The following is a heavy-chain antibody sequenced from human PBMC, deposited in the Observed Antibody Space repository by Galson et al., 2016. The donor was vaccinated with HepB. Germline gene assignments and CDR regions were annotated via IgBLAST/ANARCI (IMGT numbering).Heavy chain of an antibody. CDR1: SGTISITGYF. J-gene: IGHJ4*02. CDR3: ARYGSWTGFDY. D-gene: IGHD3/OR15-3a*01. CDR2: ISPSGRT. Sequence: TLSLTCTVSSGTISITGYFWSWIRQHPVRGLEWIGYISPSGRTYFNPSLKSRITISVDTSKNQFSLDLRSVTAADTALYFCARYGSWTGFDYWGQGTLVTVSS. V-gene: IGHV4-31*03.